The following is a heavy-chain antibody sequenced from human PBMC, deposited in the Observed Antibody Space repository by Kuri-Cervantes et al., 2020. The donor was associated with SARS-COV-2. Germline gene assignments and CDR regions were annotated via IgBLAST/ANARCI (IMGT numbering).Heavy chain of an antibody. CDR2: ISVSGGST. CDR3: AKADSFSSSWYLQH. Sequence: GESLKISCAASGFTFSSYAMSWVRQAPGKGLEWVSAISVSGGSTYYADSVKGRFTISRDNSKNTLYLQMNSLRAEDTAVYYCAKADSFSSSWYLQHWGQGTLVTVSS. D-gene: IGHD6-13*01. CDR1: GFTFSSYA. J-gene: IGHJ1*01. V-gene: IGHV3-23*01.